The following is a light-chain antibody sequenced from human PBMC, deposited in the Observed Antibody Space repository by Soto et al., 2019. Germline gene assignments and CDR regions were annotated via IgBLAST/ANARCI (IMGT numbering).Light chain of an antibody. J-gene: IGKJ1*01. CDR2: DGS. CDR3: QQYDTSDTWT. Sequence: EIVLTQSPGPLSLSPGEGATLSCRASQSISRLYLSWYHQKPGQPPRLLIYDGSTRATGIPERFSGSGSGTDFTLTISKLEPGDFAVYYCQQYDTSDTWTFGQGTKVDIK. V-gene: IGKV3-20*01. CDR1: QSISRLY.